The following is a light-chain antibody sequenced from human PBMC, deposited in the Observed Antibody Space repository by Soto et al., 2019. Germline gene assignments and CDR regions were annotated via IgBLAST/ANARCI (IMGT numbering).Light chain of an antibody. J-gene: IGKJ5*01. Sequence: EILLTQSPATLSLSPVERATLSCRASQSVSSYLAWYQQKPGQAPRLLIYDASNRATGIPARFSGSGSGTDFPFTISSLEPEDFAVYYCQQRSDWPITFGQGTRLEI. CDR2: DAS. CDR3: QQRSDWPIT. V-gene: IGKV3-11*01. CDR1: QSVSSY.